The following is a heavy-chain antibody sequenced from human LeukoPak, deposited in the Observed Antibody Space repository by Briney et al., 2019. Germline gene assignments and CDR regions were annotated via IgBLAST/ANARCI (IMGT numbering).Heavy chain of an antibody. V-gene: IGHV1-46*01. Sequence: ASVKVSCKASGYTFTSYYMQWMRQAPGQGLEWMGIINPSGGSTTYAQKFQGRATMTRDTSTSTVYMELSSMRSEDTAVYYCAREFDYYGDYWGQGTLVTVSS. CDR1: GYTFTSYY. CDR3: AREFDYYGDY. D-gene: IGHD3-10*01. J-gene: IGHJ4*02. CDR2: INPSGGST.